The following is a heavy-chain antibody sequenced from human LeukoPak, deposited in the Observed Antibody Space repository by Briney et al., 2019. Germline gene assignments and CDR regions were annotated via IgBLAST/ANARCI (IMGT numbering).Heavy chain of an antibody. D-gene: IGHD2-2*01. J-gene: IGHJ4*02. Sequence: SGGSLRLSCAASGFTFSDYTMHWVRQAPGKGLESVSGIDSNGGSTYYADSVRGRFTISRDNSKNTLYLQMSSLRAEDTALYYCVKGSCSSAGSAACRLDDWGQGTLVIVSS. CDR3: VKGSCSSAGSAACRLDD. CDR1: GFTFSDYT. CDR2: IDSNGGST. V-gene: IGHV3-64D*06.